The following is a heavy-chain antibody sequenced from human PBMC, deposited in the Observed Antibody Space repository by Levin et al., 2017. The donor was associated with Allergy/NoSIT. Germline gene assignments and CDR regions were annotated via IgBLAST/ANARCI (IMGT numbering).Heavy chain of an antibody. V-gene: IGHV3-30*18. CDR2: ISYDGSNK. CDR3: AKGLGVTTPYFDY. D-gene: IGHD4-11*01. J-gene: IGHJ4*02. Sequence: LSLTCAASGFTFSSYGMHWVRQAPGKGLEWVAVISYDGSNKYYADSVKGRFTISRDNSKNTLYLQMNSLRAEDTAVYYCAKGLGVTTPYFDYWGQGTLVTVSS. CDR1: GFTFSSYG.